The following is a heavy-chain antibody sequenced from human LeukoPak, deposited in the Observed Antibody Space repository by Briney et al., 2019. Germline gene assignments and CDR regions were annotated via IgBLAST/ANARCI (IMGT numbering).Heavy chain of an antibody. J-gene: IGHJ4*02. Sequence: GASVKVSCTTSGYTFTNYDINWVRQATGQGLERMGWMNPNSGNTGYAQKFQGRVTMTRNISTSTAYMELSSLRSEDTAVYYCARGSRSGDYWGQGTQVTVSS. CDR3: ARGSRSGDY. CDR1: GYTFTNYD. V-gene: IGHV1-8*01. D-gene: IGHD3-10*01. CDR2: MNPNSGNT.